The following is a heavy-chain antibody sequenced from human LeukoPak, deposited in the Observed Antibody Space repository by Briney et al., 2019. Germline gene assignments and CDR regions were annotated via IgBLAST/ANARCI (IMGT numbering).Heavy chain of an antibody. J-gene: IGHJ4*02. CDR2: IWYDGSNK. V-gene: IGHV3-33*01. Sequence: GGSLRLSCAASGFSFSSYVMHWVRQAPGKGLEWVAVIWYDGSNKYYADSMRGRFTISRDNSENTLYLQMSSLRAEDTAVYYCARDYCRTTSCLESWGQGTLVTVSS. D-gene: IGHD2-2*01. CDR3: ARDYCRTTSCLES. CDR1: GFSFSSYV.